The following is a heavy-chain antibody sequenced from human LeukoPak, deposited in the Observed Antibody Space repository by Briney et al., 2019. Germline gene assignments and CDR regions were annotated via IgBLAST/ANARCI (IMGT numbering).Heavy chain of an antibody. CDR3: ARGYSSSWSNWFGP. Sequence: ASVQDSCKSSGYTHPNYDVNWVRPATGQGLDGMGWMNHNSGDTGYAQKFQGRVSMTRDTSISTAYMELSSLTSEDTAVYYCARGYSSSWSNWFGPWGQGTLVTVSS. CDR2: MNHNSGDT. D-gene: IGHD6-13*01. J-gene: IGHJ5*02. CDR1: GYTHPNYD. V-gene: IGHV1-8*01.